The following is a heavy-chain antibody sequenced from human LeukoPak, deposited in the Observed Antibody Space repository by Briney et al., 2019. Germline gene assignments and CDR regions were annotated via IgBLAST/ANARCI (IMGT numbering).Heavy chain of an antibody. Sequence: GGSLRLSCAASGFTFSSYAMSWVRQAPGKGLEWVSAISGSGGSTYYADSVKGRFTISRDNSKNTLYLQMNSLRAEDTAVYYCAKGIHSTGNYYYYMDVWGKGTTVSVSS. CDR3: AKGIHSTGNYYYYMDV. J-gene: IGHJ6*03. CDR2: ISGSGGST. V-gene: IGHV3-23*01. CDR1: GFTFSSYA. D-gene: IGHD5-18*01.